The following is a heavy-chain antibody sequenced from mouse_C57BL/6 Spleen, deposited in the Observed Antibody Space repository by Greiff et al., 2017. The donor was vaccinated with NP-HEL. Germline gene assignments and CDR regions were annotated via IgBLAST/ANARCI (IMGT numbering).Heavy chain of an antibody. CDR3: AVTTVVEGAMDY. J-gene: IGHJ4*01. Sequence: VQLQQSGAELVKPGASVKMSCKASGYTFTSYWITWVKQRPGQGLEWIGDIYPGSGSTNYNEKFKSKATLTVDTSSSTAYMQLSSLTSEDSAVYYCAVTTVVEGAMDYWGQGTSVTVSS. D-gene: IGHD1-1*01. CDR2: IYPGSGST. V-gene: IGHV1-55*01. CDR1: GYTFTSYW.